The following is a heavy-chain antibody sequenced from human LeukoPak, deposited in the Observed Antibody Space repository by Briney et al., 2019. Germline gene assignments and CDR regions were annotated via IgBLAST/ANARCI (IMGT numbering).Heavy chain of an antibody. CDR1: GYTFTSYD. Sequence: GASVKVSCKASGYTFTSYDINWVRQATGQGLEWMGIINPSGGSTSYAQKFQGRVTMTRDTSTSTVYMELSSLRSEDTAVYYCARSSGRSPNREYMDVWGKGTTVTVSS. J-gene: IGHJ6*03. CDR3: ARSSGRSPNREYMDV. CDR2: INPSGGST. V-gene: IGHV1-46*01. D-gene: IGHD1-14*01.